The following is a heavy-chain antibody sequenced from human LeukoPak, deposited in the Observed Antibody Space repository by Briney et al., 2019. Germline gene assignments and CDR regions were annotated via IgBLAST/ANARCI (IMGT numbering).Heavy chain of an antibody. D-gene: IGHD3-16*02. CDR1: GFTFSDYY. J-gene: IGHJ4*02. Sequence: GGSLRLSCAASGFTFSDYYMNWVRQAPGKGLEWVSSISSSSTIYYADSVKGRFTISRDNAKNSLYLQMNSLRAEDTAVYYCARILGELSLDYWGQGTLVTVSS. V-gene: IGHV3-69-1*01. CDR2: ISSSSTI. CDR3: ARILGELSLDY.